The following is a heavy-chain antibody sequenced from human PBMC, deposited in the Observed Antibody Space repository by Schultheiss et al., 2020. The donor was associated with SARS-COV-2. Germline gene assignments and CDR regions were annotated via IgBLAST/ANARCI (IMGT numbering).Heavy chain of an antibody. V-gene: IGHV4-31*11. D-gene: IGHD4-17*01. CDR3: AREPAYGDSLAYYYGMDV. CDR2: IYYSGST. J-gene: IGHJ6*02. CDR1: GGSISSGGYY. Sequence: SETLSLTCAVYGGSISSGGYYWSWIRQHPGKGLEWIGYIYYSGSTYYNPSLKSRVTISVDTSKNQFSLKLSSVTAADTAVYYCAREPAYGDSLAYYYGMDVWGQGTTVTVSS.